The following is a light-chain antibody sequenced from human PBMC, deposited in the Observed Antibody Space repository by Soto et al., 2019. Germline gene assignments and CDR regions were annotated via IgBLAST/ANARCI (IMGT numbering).Light chain of an antibody. CDR3: QQYESSPKA. CDR1: QSVSSSY. V-gene: IGKV3-20*01. CDR2: GAS. J-gene: IGKJ1*01. Sequence: EIVLMQSPGTLSLSPGERATLSCRASQSVSSSYLAWYQQKPGQAPRLLIYGASSRATGIPDRFSGSGAGKSDPLTTPSLEPDDFGVYYCQQYESSPKAFGKWAKVNIX.